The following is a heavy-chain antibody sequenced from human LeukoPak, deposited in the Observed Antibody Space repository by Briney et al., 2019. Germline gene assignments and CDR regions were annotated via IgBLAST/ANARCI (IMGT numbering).Heavy chain of an antibody. CDR3: AREHYDILTGPAHYYYYMDV. Sequence: EASVKVSCKASGYTFTGYYMHWVRQAPGQGLEWMGWINPNSGGTNYAQKFQGRVTMTRDTSISTAYMELSRLRSDDTAVYYCAREHYDILTGPAHYYYYMDVWGKGTTVTISS. CDR1: GYTFTGYY. V-gene: IGHV1-2*02. CDR2: INPNSGGT. D-gene: IGHD3-9*01. J-gene: IGHJ6*03.